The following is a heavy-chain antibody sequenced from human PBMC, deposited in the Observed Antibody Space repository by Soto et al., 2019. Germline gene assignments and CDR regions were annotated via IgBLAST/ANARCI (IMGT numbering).Heavy chain of an antibody. Sequence: GTSVKLSWKASRYAITSYAMHWVRQAPGQRLEWMGWINAGNGNTKYSQKFQGRVTITRDTSASTAYMELSSLRSEDTAVYYCAREISRYWGQGTLVTSPQ. CDR1: RYAITSYA. D-gene: IGHD2-15*01. J-gene: IGHJ4*02. V-gene: IGHV1-3*01. CDR3: AREISRY. CDR2: INAGNGNT.